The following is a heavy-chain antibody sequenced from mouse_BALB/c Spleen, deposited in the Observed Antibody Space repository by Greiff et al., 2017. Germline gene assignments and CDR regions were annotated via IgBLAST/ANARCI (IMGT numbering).Heavy chain of an antibody. J-gene: IGHJ4*01. CDR1: GFSLSRYS. D-gene: IGHD1-2*01. Sequence: VNVVESGPGLVAPSQSLSITCTVSGFSLSRYSVHWVRQPPGKGLEWLGMIWGGGSTDYNSALKSRLSISKDNSKSQVFLKMNSLQTDDTAMYYCALITTVPLYAMDYWGQGTSVTVSS. V-gene: IGHV2-6-4*01. CDR2: IWGGGST. CDR3: ALITTVPLYAMDY.